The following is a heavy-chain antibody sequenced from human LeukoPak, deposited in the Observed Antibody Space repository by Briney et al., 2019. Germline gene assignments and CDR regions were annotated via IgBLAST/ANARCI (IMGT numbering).Heavy chain of an antibody. CDR3: ARELLGRAVGWDY. Sequence: GGSLRLSCAASGFTVSTYYMSCLRQAPGKGLECVSVLYSDGKTYYADSVKGRFTISRDNSKKTLYLQMNSLRVEDTAVYYCARELLGRAVGWDYWGQGTLVTVSS. J-gene: IGHJ4*02. CDR2: LYSDGKT. V-gene: IGHV3-66*01. CDR1: GFTVSTYY. D-gene: IGHD2-8*02.